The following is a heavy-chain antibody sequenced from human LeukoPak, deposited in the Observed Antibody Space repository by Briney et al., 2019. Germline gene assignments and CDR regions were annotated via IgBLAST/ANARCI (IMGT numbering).Heavy chain of an antibody. CDR1: GFTFSSYS. J-gene: IGHJ4*02. Sequence: GGSLRLSCAASGFTFSSYSMNWVRQAPGKGLEWVSYISSSSSTIYYADSVKGRFTISRDNAKNSLYLQMNSLRAEDTAVYYCARDSITIFGVAKSFDYWGQGTLVTVSS. CDR3: ARDSITIFGVAKSFDY. V-gene: IGHV3-48*01. D-gene: IGHD3-3*01. CDR2: ISSSSSTI.